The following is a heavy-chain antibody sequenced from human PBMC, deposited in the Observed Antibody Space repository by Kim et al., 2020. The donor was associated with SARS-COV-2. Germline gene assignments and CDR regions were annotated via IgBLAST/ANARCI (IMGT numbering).Heavy chain of an antibody. Sequence: KGRFTISRENCKNTLYLQMNSLRAEDTAVYYCARGSTVTTISLAGPQIDYWGQGPLLTVSS. D-gene: IGHD4-17*01. CDR3: ARGSTVTTISLAGPQIDY. V-gene: IGHV3-30*01. J-gene: IGHJ4*02.